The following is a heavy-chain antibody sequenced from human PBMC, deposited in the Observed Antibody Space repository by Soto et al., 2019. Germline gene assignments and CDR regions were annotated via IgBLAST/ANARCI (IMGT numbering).Heavy chain of an antibody. CDR3: ARASGDYGLSDYFQP. D-gene: IGHD4-17*01. Sequence: QVQLVQSGGEVKKPGASVKVSCKASGYTFTSYGISWVRQAPGQGLEWMGWINTYNGNTNYAQKVQGRVTMTTDTSTSTAYMELRSLRSDDTAVYYCARASGDYGLSDYFQPWGQGTLVTVSS. J-gene: IGHJ1*01. CDR1: GYTFTSYG. CDR2: INTYNGNT. V-gene: IGHV1-18*01.